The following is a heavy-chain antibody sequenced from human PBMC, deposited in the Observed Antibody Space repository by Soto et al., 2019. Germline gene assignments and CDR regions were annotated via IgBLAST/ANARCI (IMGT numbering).Heavy chain of an antibody. CDR3: AKDVSGWSAGESPFPVDH. CDR1: GFSFYDYA. Sequence: DVHLVESGGGLVQPGMSLRLSCGASGFSFYDYAMHWVRKAPGKGLEWVASLGWNSVNRDYSDYLKGRFTLSRDNAKNSLYLQVNRLRAEDTALSDCAKDVSGWSAGESPFPVDHWGQGTLVTVSS. D-gene: IGHD3-10*01. CDR2: LGWNSVNR. V-gene: IGHV3-9*01. J-gene: IGHJ4*02.